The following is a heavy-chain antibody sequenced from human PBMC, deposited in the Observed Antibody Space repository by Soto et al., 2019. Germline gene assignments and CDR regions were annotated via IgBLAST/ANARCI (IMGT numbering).Heavy chain of an antibody. V-gene: IGHV3-23*01. CDR1: GFTFSSYA. CDR2: ISGSGGST. Sequence: GGSLRLSCAASGFTFSSYAMSWVRQAPGKGLEWVSAISGSGGSTYYADSVKGRFTISRDNSKNTLYLQMNSLRAEDTAVYYFAKPLPPLHMIVVDIPYYFDYWGQGTLVTVSS. J-gene: IGHJ4*02. CDR3: AKPLPPLHMIVVDIPYYFDY. D-gene: IGHD3-22*01.